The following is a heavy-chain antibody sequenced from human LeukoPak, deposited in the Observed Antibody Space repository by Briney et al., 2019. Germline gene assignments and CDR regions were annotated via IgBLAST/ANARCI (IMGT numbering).Heavy chain of an antibody. Sequence: GGTLRLSCAASGFTFSSYSMNWVRQAPGKGLEGVSYISSSSSTIYYADSVKGRFTISRDNAKNSLYLQMNSLRAEDTAAYYCARDLIVVVPVHDWGQGTLVTVSS. V-gene: IGHV3-48*04. J-gene: IGHJ4*02. CDR1: GFTFSSYS. CDR2: ISSSSSTI. CDR3: ARDLIVVVPVHD. D-gene: IGHD2-2*01.